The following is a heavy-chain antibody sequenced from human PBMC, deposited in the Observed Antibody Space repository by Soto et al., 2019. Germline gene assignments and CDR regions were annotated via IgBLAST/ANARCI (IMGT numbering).Heavy chain of an antibody. D-gene: IGHD1-1*01. CDR2: ISWNSGSI. CDR1: GFTFDDYA. J-gene: IGHJ4*02. Sequence: GGSLRLSCAASGFTFDDYAMHWVRQAPGKGLEWVSGISWNSGSIGYADSVKGRFTISRDNAKNSLYLQMNSMRPEDTALYYCAKDWGPGVLNWNLGYWGQGTLVTVSS. CDR3: AKDWGPGVLNWNLGY. V-gene: IGHV3-9*01.